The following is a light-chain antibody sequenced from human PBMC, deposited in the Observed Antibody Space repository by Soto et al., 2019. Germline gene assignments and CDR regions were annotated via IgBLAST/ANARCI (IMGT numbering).Light chain of an antibody. V-gene: IGKV3-15*01. Sequence: EIVLTQSPGTLSLSPGERATLSCRASQSVSSNLAWYQQKPGQAPRLLIYGASTRATGIPARFSGSGSGTEFTLTISSLQAEDVATYYCQQYYITPSVTFGGGTKVDIK. CDR3: QQYYITPSVT. CDR2: GAS. CDR1: QSVSSN. J-gene: IGKJ4*01.